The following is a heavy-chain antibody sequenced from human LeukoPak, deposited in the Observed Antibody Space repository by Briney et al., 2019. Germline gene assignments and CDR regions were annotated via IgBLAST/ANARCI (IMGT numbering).Heavy chain of an antibody. CDR3: ARNFGGGDSSGPYY. CDR2: INWNGGRT. Sequence: GGSLRLSCAASGFTLNDYGMSWVRQAPGKGLEWGSGINWNGGRTGYADSMKGRFIISRDNAKNSLYLQVNSLRAEDTALYYCARNFGGGDSSGPYYWGQGTLVTVSS. V-gene: IGHV3-20*04. CDR1: GFTLNDYG. D-gene: IGHD3-22*01. J-gene: IGHJ4*02.